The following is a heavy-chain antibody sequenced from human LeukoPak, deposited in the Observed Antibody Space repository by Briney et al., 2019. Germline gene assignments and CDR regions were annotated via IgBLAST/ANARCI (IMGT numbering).Heavy chain of an antibody. CDR2: TDSNGATT. J-gene: IGHJ3*02. D-gene: IGHD3-22*01. Sequence: GGSLRLSCAASGFTFDDFDMSWVRQSPGKGLEWVSGTDSNGATTSYRESVKGRFTISRDNAKNSLYLQMNSLRVEDTALYYCARDRRYYDSSGAFDIWGQGTMVTVSS. CDR3: ARDRRYYDSSGAFDI. V-gene: IGHV3-20*04. CDR1: GFTFDDFD.